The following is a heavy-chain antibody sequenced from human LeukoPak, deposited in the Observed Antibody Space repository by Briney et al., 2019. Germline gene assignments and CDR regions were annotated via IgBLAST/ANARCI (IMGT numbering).Heavy chain of an antibody. CDR1: GGSISSYY. D-gene: IGHD6-19*01. CDR3: ARQSGYSSGWYDLFAFDI. CDR2: IYYSGST. Sequence: PSETLSLTCTVSGGSISSYYWSWIRQPPGKGLEWIGYIYYSGSTNYNPSLKSRVTISVDTSKNQFSLKLSSVTAADTAVYYCARQSGYSSGWYDLFAFDIWGQGTMVTVSS. V-gene: IGHV4-59*08. J-gene: IGHJ3*02.